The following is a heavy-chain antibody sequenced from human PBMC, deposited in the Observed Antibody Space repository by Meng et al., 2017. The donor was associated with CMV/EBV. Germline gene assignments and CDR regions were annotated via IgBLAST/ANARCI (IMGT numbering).Heavy chain of an antibody. J-gene: IGHJ4*02. V-gene: IGHV4-39*07. D-gene: IGHD3-22*01. CDR1: GGSISSSSYY. Sequence: QESGPGLVKPSETLSPTCTVSGGSISSSSYYWGWIRQPPGKGLEWIGSIYYSGSTCYNPSLKSRVTISVDTSKNQFSLKLSSVTAADTAVYYCARYYYDSSGYFDYWGQGTLVTVSS. CDR2: IYYSGST. CDR3: ARYYYDSSGYFDY.